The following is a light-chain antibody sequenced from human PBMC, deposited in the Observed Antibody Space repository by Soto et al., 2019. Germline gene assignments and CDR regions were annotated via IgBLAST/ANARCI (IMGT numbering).Light chain of an antibody. J-gene: IGLJ1*01. Sequence: QSALTQPASVSGSPGQSITISCTGTSSDVGGYNYVSWYQPHPGKAPKLMIYDVSNRPSGVSNRISGSKSGNTASLTISGLQAEDEADYYCSSYTSSSTLLYVFGTGTKVTVL. CDR3: SSYTSSSTLLYV. CDR1: SSDVGGYNY. V-gene: IGLV2-14*01. CDR2: DVS.